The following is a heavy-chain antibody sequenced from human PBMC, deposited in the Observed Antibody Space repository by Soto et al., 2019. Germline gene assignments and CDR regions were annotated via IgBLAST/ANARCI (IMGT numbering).Heavy chain of an antibody. CDR1: GFTVSSNY. CDR2: IYSGGST. Sequence: EVQLVESGGGLVQPGGSLRLSCAASGFTVSSNYMSWVRQAPGKGLEWVSVIYSGGSTYYADSVKGRFTISRHNSKNTLYLQMNSLRAEDTAVYYCARDTVAGTNPGGLDPWGQGTLVTVSS. CDR3: ARDTVAGTNPGGLDP. J-gene: IGHJ5*02. D-gene: IGHD6-19*01. V-gene: IGHV3-53*04.